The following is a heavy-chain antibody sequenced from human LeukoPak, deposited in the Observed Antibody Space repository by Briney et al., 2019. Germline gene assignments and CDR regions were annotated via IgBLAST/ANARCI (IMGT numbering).Heavy chain of an antibody. CDR2: INPGGGST. V-gene: IGHV1-46*01. CDR3: ARGRDGYNRDAFDI. Sequence: ASVNVSCKASGSSFTSYYMHWVRQAPAQGLEWMGIINPGGGSTSYARKFQGRVTMTRDTSTSTVYMELSSLRSEDTALYYCARGRDGYNRDAFDIWGQGTMVTVSS. D-gene: IGHD5-24*01. J-gene: IGHJ3*02. CDR1: GSSFTSYY.